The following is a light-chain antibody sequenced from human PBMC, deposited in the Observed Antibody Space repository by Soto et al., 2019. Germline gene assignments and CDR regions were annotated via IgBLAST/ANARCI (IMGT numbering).Light chain of an antibody. V-gene: IGKV3-15*01. CDR2: GAS. Sequence: EIVVTQSPSTLSVYPWERATLSCRASQSVSSNLAWYQQKPGQAPRLLIYGASTRATGIPARFSGSGSGTEFTLTISSLQSEDFAVYYCQQYNDWPRTFGQVTKVDIK. CDR1: QSVSSN. J-gene: IGKJ1*01. CDR3: QQYNDWPRT.